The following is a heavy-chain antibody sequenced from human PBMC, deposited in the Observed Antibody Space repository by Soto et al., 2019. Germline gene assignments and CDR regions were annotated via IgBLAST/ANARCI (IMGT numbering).Heavy chain of an antibody. J-gene: IGHJ4*02. CDR1: GFTFGNAW. D-gene: IGHD5-18*01. CDR3: TTDRGHMYDFDY. V-gene: IGHV3-15*01. CDR2: IKSKTDGGTA. Sequence: EVQLVESGGGLVKPGGSLRLSCAASGFTFGNAWMNWVRQTPGKGLEWVGRIKSKTDGGTADYAAPVKGRFTISRDDSKNALYLQMNSLTAEDTAVYYCTTDRGHMYDFDYWGQGTLVPVSS.